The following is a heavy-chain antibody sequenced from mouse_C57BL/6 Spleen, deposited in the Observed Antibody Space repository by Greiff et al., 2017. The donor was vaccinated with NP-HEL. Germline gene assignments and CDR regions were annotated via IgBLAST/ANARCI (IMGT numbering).Heavy chain of an antibody. CDR2: ILPGSGST. CDR1: GYTFTGYW. CDR3: ATGGYYGYDWFAY. V-gene: IGHV1-9*01. Sequence: QVQLQQSGAELMKPGASVKLSCKATGYTFTGYWIEWVKQRPGHGLEWIGEILPGSGSTNSNEKFKGKATFTADTSSNTAYMQLSSLTTEYSAIYYCATGGYYGYDWFAYWGQGTLVTVSA. D-gene: IGHD2-2*01. J-gene: IGHJ3*01.